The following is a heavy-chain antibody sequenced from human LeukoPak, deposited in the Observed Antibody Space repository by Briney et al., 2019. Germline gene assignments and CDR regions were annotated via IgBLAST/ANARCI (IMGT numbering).Heavy chain of an antibody. Sequence: PSETLSLTCTVSGDSISSSTYYWGWIRQPPGKGLEWIGSIYYSGSTNYNPSLKSRVTISVDTSKNQFSLKLSSVTAADTAVYYCARLGNYDFWSGYSYYFDYWGQGTLVTVSS. CDR2: IYYSGST. J-gene: IGHJ4*02. CDR3: ARLGNYDFWSGYSYYFDY. CDR1: GDSISSSTYY. D-gene: IGHD3-3*01. V-gene: IGHV4-39*01.